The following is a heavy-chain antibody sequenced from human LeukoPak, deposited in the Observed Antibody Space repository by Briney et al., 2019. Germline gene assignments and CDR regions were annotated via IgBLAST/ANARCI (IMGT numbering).Heavy chain of an antibody. V-gene: IGHV3-30*18. CDR2: MSYDGSNK. D-gene: IGHD2-2*01. CDR3: AKDLRGCSSTSCYPGY. Sequence: GGSLRLSCAASGFTFSSYGMHWVRQAPGKGLEWVAVMSYDGSNKYYADSVKGRFTISRDNSKNTLYLQMNSLRAEDTAVYYCAKDLRGCSSTSCYPGYWGQGTLVTVSS. CDR1: GFTFSSYG. J-gene: IGHJ4*02.